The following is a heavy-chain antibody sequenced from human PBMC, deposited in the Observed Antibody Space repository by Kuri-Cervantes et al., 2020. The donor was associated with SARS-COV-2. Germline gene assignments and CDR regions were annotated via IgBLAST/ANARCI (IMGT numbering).Heavy chain of an antibody. CDR2: IRSKANSYAT. D-gene: IGHD2-21*01. V-gene: IGHV3-73*01. Sequence: GGSLRLSCAASGFTFSGSAMHWVRQASGQGLEWVGRIRSKANSYATAYAASVKGRFTISRDDSKNTAYLQMSSLKTEDTAVYYCTEWRLSYWGGVCYSVGAYWGQGTLVTVSS. CDR1: GFTFSGSA. J-gene: IGHJ4*02. CDR3: TEWRLSYWGGVCYSVGAY.